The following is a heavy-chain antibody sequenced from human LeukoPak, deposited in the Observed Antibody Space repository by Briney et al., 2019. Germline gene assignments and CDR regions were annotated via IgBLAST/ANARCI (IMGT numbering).Heavy chain of an antibody. V-gene: IGHV3-53*04. D-gene: IGHD5-18*01. CDR2: IYSGGST. CDR3: ARVAAGIQLGEPEFGY. Sequence: GGSLRLSCAASGFTVSSNYMSWVRQAPGKGLEWVSVIYSGGSTYYADSVKGRFTISRHNSKNTLYLQMSSLRAEDTAVYYCARVAAGIQLGEPEFGYWGQGTLVTVSS. J-gene: IGHJ4*02. CDR1: GFTVSSNY.